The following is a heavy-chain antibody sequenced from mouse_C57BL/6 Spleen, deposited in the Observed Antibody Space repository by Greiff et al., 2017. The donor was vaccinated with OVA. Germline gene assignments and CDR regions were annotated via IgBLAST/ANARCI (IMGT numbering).Heavy chain of an antibody. J-gene: IGHJ2*01. CDR3: ARRAAPYYFDY. D-gene: IGHD6-1*01. CDR2: IYPGDGDT. V-gene: IGHV1-82*01. Sequence: VQVVESGPELVKPGASVKISCKASGYAFSSSWMNWVKQRPGKGLEWIGRIYPGDGDTNYNGKFKGKATLTADKSSSTAYMQLSSLTSEDSAVYFCARRAAPYYFDYWGQGTTLTVSS. CDR1: GYAFSSSW.